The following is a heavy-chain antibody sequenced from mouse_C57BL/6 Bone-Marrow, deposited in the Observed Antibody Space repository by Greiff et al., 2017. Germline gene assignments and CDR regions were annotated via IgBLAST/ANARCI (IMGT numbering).Heavy chain of an antibody. D-gene: IGHD2-5*01. CDR3: ARSGSNYPYAMDY. J-gene: IGHJ4*01. V-gene: IGHV1-85*01. Sequence: VQRLQSGPELVKPGASVKLSCKASGYTFTSYDMNWVKQRPGHGLEWIGRIYPKAGGTTYNEKFKGKATLTVDKSSSTAYMELNSLTSEDSAVYCCARSGSNYPYAMDYWGQGTSVTVSS. CDR1: GYTFTSYD. CDR2: IYPKAGGT.